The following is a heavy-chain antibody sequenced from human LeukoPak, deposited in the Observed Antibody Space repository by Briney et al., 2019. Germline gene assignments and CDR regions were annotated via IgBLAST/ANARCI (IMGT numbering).Heavy chain of an antibody. V-gene: IGHV1-69*05. J-gene: IGHJ4*02. Sequence: SVKVSRKASGGTFSSYAISWVRQAPGQGLEWMGGIIPIFGTANYAQKFQGRVTITTDESTSTAYMELSSLRSEDTAVYYCARDRAAVAGSGTGGFDYWGQGTLVTVSS. CDR2: IIPIFGTA. CDR1: GGTFSSYA. CDR3: ARDRAAVAGSGTGGFDY. D-gene: IGHD6-19*01.